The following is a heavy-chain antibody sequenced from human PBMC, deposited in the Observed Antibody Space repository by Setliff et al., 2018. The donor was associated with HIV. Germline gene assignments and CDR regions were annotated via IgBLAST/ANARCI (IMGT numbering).Heavy chain of an antibody. CDR1: GFTFSTNA. V-gene: IGHV3-23*01. CDR3: VKDRTYYDYVWGSYYYYIDV. CDR2: ISAGGGST. D-gene: IGHD3-16*01. Sequence: PGGSLRLSCAASGFTFSTNAMNWVRQAPGKGLEWVSGISAGGGSTYYADSVKGRFTISRDNSKNTLYMQMNNLRAEDTAVYYCVKDRTYYDYVWGSYYYYIDVWGRGTTVTVSS. J-gene: IGHJ6*03.